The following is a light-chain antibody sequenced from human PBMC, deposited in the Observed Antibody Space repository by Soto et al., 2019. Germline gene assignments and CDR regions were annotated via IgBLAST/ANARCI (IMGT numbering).Light chain of an antibody. CDR3: QQYSNWPSWT. V-gene: IGKV3-15*01. Sequence: EKVMTQSPATLSMSPGERATLSCRASQSVSNFLAWYQQKPGQAPRLLIYGASTRATGIPARFSGSGSGTECTLTISSLQSEDFAVYYCQQYSNWPSWTFGQGTKVE. J-gene: IGKJ1*01. CDR2: GAS. CDR1: QSVSNF.